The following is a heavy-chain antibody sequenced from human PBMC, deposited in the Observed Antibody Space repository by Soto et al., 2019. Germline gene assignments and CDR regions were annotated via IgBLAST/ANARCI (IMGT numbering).Heavy chain of an antibody. V-gene: IGHV4-59*01. CDR1: GGSISSYY. CDR2: IYYSGST. J-gene: IGHJ5*02. Sequence: SETRSLTCTVSGGSISSYYWSWIRQPPGKGLEWIGYIYYSGSTNYNPSLKSRVTISVDTSKNQFSLKLSSVTAADTAVYYCARGYCTNGVCYTSWFDPWGQGTLVTVSS. D-gene: IGHD2-8*01. CDR3: ARGYCTNGVCYTSWFDP.